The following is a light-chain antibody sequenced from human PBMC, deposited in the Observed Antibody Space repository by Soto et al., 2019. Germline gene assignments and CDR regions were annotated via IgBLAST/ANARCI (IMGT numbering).Light chain of an antibody. J-gene: IGLJ1*01. CDR2: DVR. V-gene: IGLV2-14*03. Sequence: QSALTQPASVSGSPGQSITISCTGTSSDVGYYNYVSWYQQHPGKVPKLMIYDVRDRPSGVSDRFSGSKSGNTASLTLSGLQAEDEADYFCSSYTSTSTLVFGTGTKLTV. CDR3: SSYTSTSTLV. CDR1: SSDVGYYNY.